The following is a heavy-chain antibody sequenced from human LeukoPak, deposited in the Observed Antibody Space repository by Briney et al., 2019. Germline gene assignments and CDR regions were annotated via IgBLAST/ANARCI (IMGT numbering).Heavy chain of an antibody. Sequence: ASVKVSCKASGYTFTGYYMHWVRQAPGQGLEWMGWINPNSGGTNYAQKFQGRVTMTRDTSISTAYMELSRLRSDDTAVYYCARAYSRYSNYGYWGQGTLVTVSS. CDR1: GYTFTGYY. CDR2: INPNSGGT. CDR3: ARAYSRYSNYGY. D-gene: IGHD4-11*01. V-gene: IGHV1-2*02. J-gene: IGHJ4*02.